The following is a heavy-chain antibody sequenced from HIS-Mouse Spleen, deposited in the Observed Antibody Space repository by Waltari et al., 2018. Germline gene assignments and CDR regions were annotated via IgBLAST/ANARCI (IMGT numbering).Heavy chain of an antibody. V-gene: IGHV1-69*04. CDR1: GGTLSSYA. CDR3: ARVYYDFWSGYYY. J-gene: IGHJ4*02. Sequence: QVQLVQSGAEVKKPGSSVKLTCKASGGTLSSYAIRRGRQAPGQGLEWMGMIIPILGIANYAQKFQGRVTITADKSTSTAYMELSSLRSEDTAVYYCARVYYDFWSGYYYWGQGTLVTVSS. CDR2: IIPILGIA. D-gene: IGHD3-3*01.